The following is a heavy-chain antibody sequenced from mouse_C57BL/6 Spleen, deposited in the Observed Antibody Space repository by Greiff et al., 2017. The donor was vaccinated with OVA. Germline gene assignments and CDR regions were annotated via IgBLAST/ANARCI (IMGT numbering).Heavy chain of an antibody. CDR1: GFTFSSYT. V-gene: IGHV5-9*01. CDR2: ISGGGGNT. Sequence: EVQLVESGGGLVKPGGSLKLSCAASGFTFSSYTMSWVRQTPEKRLEWVATISGGGGNTYYPDSVKGRFTISRDNAKNTLYLQMSSLRSEDTALYYCARHEIYYGKGNAMDYWGQGTSVTVSS. J-gene: IGHJ4*01. CDR3: ARHEIYYGKGNAMDY. D-gene: IGHD2-1*01.